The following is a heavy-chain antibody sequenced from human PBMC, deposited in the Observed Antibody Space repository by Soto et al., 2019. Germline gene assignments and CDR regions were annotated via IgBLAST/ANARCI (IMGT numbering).Heavy chain of an antibody. V-gene: IGHV3-30-3*01. D-gene: IGHD2-2*01. CDR3: AREDSTRTDDNYYYYGMDV. Sequence: GSLRLSCAASGFPFRIFPMHWVRQAPGKGLEWVVVLSSDGSDTNYADSVKGRFTVSRDNSKNTLYLQMNGLRIEDTAVYYCAREDSTRTDDNYYYYGMDVWGQGTTFTASS. J-gene: IGHJ6*02. CDR2: LSSDGSDT. CDR1: GFPFRIFP.